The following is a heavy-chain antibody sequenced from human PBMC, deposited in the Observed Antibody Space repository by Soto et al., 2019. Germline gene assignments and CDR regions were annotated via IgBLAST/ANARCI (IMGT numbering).Heavy chain of an antibody. D-gene: IGHD3-22*01. CDR2: IKSKTDGGTT. V-gene: IGHV3-15*07. J-gene: IGHJ6*02. CDR1: GFTFSNAW. Sequence: GGSLRLSCAASGFTFSNAWMNWVRQAPGKGLEWVGRIKSKTDGGTTDYAAPVKGRFTISRDDSKNTLYLQMNSLKTEDTAVYYCYYDSSGYYGTYGMDVWGQGTTVTVSS. CDR3: YYDSSGYYGTYGMDV.